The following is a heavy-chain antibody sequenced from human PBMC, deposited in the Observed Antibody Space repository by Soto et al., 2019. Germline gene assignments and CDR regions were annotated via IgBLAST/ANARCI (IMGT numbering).Heavy chain of an antibody. Sequence: SETLSLTCTVSGGSISSGDYYWSWIRQPPEKGLEWIGYIYYSGSTYYNPSLKSRVTISVDTSKNQFSLKLSSVTAADTAVYYCARRTPGYSCFWCIGDWGQETLVT. V-gene: IGHV4-30-4*01. CDR2: IYYSGST. J-gene: IGHJ4*02. CDR3: ARRTPGYSCFWCIGD. D-gene: IGHD6-19*01. CDR1: GGSISSGDYY.